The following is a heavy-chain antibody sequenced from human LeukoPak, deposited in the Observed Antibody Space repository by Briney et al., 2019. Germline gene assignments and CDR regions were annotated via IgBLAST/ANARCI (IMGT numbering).Heavy chain of an antibody. J-gene: IGHJ4*02. D-gene: IGHD2-21*02. V-gene: IGHV2-70*11. CDR1: GFSLSTSAMC. CDR2: IDWDDDK. CDR3: ARSGGDCYLYYFDY. Sequence: ESGPALVKPTQTLTLTCAFSGFSLSTSAMCVSWILQPPGKALEWLARIDWDDDKYYSTSLKTRLTISKDTSKNQVVLTITNMDPVDTATYYCARSGGDCYLYYFDYWGQGIPVTVSS.